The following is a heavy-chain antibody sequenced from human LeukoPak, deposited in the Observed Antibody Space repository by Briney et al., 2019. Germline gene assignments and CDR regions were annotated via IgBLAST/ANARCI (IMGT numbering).Heavy chain of an antibody. CDR1: GFLFSNYW. D-gene: IGHD6-19*01. CDR2: IRQDGGET. J-gene: IGHJ4*02. Sequence: GGSLRLSCAASGFLFSNYWMQWVRQAPGKGLEWVANIRQDGGETYYVDSVKGRFTISRDNSKNTLYLQMNSLRAEDTAVYYCAKPIAVAAVFDFWGQGTLVTASS. CDR3: AKPIAVAAVFDF. V-gene: IGHV3-7*03.